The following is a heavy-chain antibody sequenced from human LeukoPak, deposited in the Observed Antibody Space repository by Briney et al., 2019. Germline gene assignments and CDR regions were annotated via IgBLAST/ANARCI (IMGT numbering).Heavy chain of an antibody. V-gene: IGHV3-30*04. D-gene: IGHD2-21*02. CDR1: GFTFSNYA. CDR2: ISSDGRDK. Sequence: GRSLRLSCAASGFTFSNYAIHWVRQAPGKGLEWVAVISSDGRDKHYADSVKGRFTISRDNSKNTVYLQMNSLRTEDTAIYYCARDLRKSADYYFDYWGQGSLVTVSS. J-gene: IGHJ4*02. CDR3: ARDLRKSADYYFDY.